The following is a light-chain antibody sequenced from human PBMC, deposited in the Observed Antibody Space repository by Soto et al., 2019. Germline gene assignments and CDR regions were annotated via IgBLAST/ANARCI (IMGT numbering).Light chain of an antibody. J-gene: IGKJ3*01. V-gene: IGKV3-20*01. CDR3: QQYGSSPT. CDR2: GAS. CDR1: QSVSSSY. Sequence: EIVLPQSPGTLSLSPGERATLSCRASQSVSSSYLAWYQQKPGQAPRLLIYGASSRAPGIPDRFSGSGSGTDFTLTISRLEPEDFAVYYCQQYGSSPTFGPGTKVDIK.